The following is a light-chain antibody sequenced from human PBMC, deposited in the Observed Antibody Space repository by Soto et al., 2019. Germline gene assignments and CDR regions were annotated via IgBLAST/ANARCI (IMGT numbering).Light chain of an antibody. V-gene: IGKV3-20*01. CDR1: QSVSSN. CDR3: QQYGSSPS. Sequence: EIVMTQSPATLSVSPGERATLSCRASQSVSSNLAWYQQKPGQAPRLLIYGASTRATGISDRFSGSGSGTDFTLTISRLEPEDFAVYYCQQYGSSPSFGGGTKGDIK. CDR2: GAS. J-gene: IGKJ4*01.